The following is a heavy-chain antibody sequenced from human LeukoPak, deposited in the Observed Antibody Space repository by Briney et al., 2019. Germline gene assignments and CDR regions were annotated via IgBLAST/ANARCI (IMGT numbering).Heavy chain of an antibody. D-gene: IGHD3-10*01. CDR3: AKNGGDSYGTGHFDC. CDR1: GFTFRSYA. Sequence: QAGGSLRLSCVVSGFTFRSYAMTWDRQAPGKGLEWVSAIGGSGANTYHADSVKGRFTISRDNSKNTLYLQMDSLRADDTAVYYCAKNGGDSYGTGHFDCWGQGTLVTVSS. J-gene: IGHJ4*02. CDR2: IGGSGANT. V-gene: IGHV3-23*01.